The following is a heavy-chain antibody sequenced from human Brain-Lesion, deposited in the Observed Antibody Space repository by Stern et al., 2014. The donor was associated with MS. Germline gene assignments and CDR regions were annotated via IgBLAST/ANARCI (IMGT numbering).Heavy chain of an antibody. Sequence: VQLLESGPGLVKPSQTLSLSCTVSGGPISSGGYYWSWIRQPAGKGLEWIGRIFNSGSTSYNPSLTSRVTITIDTSKNQSSLRLNPMTAADTAVYYCARGRVVPGFQYYATDVWGQGTTVIVSS. CDR3: ARGRVVPGFQYYATDV. D-gene: IGHD2-2*01. CDR1: GGPISSGGYY. V-gene: IGHV4-61*02. J-gene: IGHJ6*02. CDR2: IFNSGST.